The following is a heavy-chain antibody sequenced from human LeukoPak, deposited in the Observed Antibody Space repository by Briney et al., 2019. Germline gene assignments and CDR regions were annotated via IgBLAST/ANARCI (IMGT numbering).Heavy chain of an antibody. CDR3: ARSLSGLDSGDR. D-gene: IGHD5-12*01. CDR2: FFYGGTT. CDR1: GDSVSTNH. J-gene: IGHJ5*02. V-gene: IGHV4-59*02. Sequence: SETLSLTCSVFGDSVSTNHWSWVRQPPGKGLEWIGIFFYGGTTSYNPSLKSRVTMSIDTSKNQFSLRLSSVTAADTAVYYCARSLSGLDSGDRWGQGTLVTVSS.